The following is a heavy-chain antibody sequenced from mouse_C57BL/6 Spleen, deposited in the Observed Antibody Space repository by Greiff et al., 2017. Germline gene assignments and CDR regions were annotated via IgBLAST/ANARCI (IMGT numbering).Heavy chain of an antibody. J-gene: IGHJ4*01. CDR3: ARGDDGYYEDAMDY. CDR2: ISYDGSN. CDR1: GYSITSGYY. Sequence: DVKLVESGPGLVKPSQSLSLTCSVTGYSITSGYYWNWIRQFPGNKLEWMGYISYDGSNNYNPSLKNRISITRDTSKNQFFLKLNSVTTEDTATYYCARGDDGYYEDAMDYWGQGTSVTVSS. V-gene: IGHV3-6*01. D-gene: IGHD2-3*01.